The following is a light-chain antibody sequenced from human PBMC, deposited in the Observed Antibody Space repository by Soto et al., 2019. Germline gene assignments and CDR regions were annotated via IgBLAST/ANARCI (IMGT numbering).Light chain of an antibody. CDR2: WAS. CDR1: QSVLYSSNNKNY. Sequence: DIVMTQSPDSLAVSLGERATINCKSSQSVLYSSNNKNYLAWYQQKPGHPPKLLIYWASTRESGVPDRFSGSGAGKDFTLTISSLQAEDVAVYYCQQYYSTLTWTFCQGTKVEIK. CDR3: QQYYSTLTWT. V-gene: IGKV4-1*01. J-gene: IGKJ1*01.